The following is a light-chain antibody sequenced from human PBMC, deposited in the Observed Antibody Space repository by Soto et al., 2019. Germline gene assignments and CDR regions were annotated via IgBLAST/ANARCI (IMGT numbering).Light chain of an antibody. Sequence: QSALTQPPSVSGAPGQRVTISCTGSSSNIGAGYDVHWYRQLPGTAPKLLIYANKNRPAGVPDRFSASKSGTSASLAITGLQAEDEADYYCSSYRSIGSLVFGTGTKLTVL. J-gene: IGLJ1*01. CDR2: ANK. CDR1: SSNIGAGYD. CDR3: SSYRSIGSLV. V-gene: IGLV1-40*01.